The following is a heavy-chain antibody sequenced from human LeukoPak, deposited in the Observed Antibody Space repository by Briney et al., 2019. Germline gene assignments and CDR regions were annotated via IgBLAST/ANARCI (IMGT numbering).Heavy chain of an antibody. Sequence: ETLSLTCAVSEMSFSAYYWNWIRQSPGKGLEWIGEIIVGGSTKYTPSLEGRGTILIDTSKNQFSLKLTSVTAADTAVYYCARGFPPGSGSRGSHAFDVWGQGTMVTVS. J-gene: IGHJ3*01. CDR1: EMSFSAYY. D-gene: IGHD6-19*01. CDR3: ARGFPPGSGSRGSHAFDV. CDR2: IIVGGST. V-gene: IGHV4-34*01.